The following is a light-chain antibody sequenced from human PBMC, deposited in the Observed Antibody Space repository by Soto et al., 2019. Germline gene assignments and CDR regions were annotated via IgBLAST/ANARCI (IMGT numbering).Light chain of an antibody. Sequence: DIQMTQSPSTLSASVGDRVTITCRASQSISSWLAWYQQKPGKAPKLLIYKASSLESGVPSRFSGSGSGTEFTLTISSLQPDDFATYCCQRYERDCTLGQGTKVEIK. V-gene: IGKV1-5*03. CDR3: QRYERDCT. CDR1: QSISSW. J-gene: IGKJ1*01. CDR2: KAS.